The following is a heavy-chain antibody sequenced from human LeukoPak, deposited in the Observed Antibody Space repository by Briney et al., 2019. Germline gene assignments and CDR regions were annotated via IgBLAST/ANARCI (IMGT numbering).Heavy chain of an antibody. CDR3: TRVEMATIEAFDI. CDR2: IRSKAYGGTT. D-gene: IGHD5-24*01. Sequence: GGSLRLSCTASGFTFGGYAMSWVRQAPGKGLEWVGFIRSKAYGGTTEYAASVKGRFTISRDDSKSIAYLQMNSLKTEDTAVYYCTRVEMATIEAFDIWGQGTMVTVSS. V-gene: IGHV3-49*04. CDR1: GFTFGGYA. J-gene: IGHJ3*02.